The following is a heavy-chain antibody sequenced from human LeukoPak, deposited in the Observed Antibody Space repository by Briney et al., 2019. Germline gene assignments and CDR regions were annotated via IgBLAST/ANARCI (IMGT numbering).Heavy chain of an antibody. Sequence: TASETLSLTCTVSGGSISSYYWSWIRQPPGKGLEWIGYIYYSGSTNYNPSLKSRVTISVDTSKNQFSLKLSSVTAADTAVYYCAREGYYYGMDVWGQGTTVTVSS. CDR3: AREGYYYGMDV. V-gene: IGHV4-59*01. J-gene: IGHJ6*02. CDR1: GGSISSYY. CDR2: IYYSGST.